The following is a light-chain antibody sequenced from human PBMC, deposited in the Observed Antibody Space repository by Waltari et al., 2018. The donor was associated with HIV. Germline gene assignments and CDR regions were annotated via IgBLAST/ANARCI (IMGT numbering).Light chain of an antibody. J-gene: IGKJ2*01. CDR1: QSVLHSSNNKNY. V-gene: IGKV4-1*01. CDR2: WTS. Sequence: DIVMTQTPDSLAVSLGERATINCKSSQSVLHSSNNKNYLAWYQQKPRQPPKLLIYWTSIRGSGVPDRFSASGSGTDFTPTISSLQAEDVAVYYCQQFYTTPYTFGQGTKLEI. CDR3: QQFYTTPYT.